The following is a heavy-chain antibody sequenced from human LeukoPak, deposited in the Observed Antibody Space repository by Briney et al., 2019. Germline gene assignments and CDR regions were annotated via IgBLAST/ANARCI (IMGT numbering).Heavy chain of an antibody. J-gene: IGHJ6*02. CDR3: AWAIFGDSYHGIDV. D-gene: IGHD2-21*02. Sequence: SETLSLTCTVSGGSIGSYYCTWIRQPAGKGLEWIGRIFVSGSTNYNPSLKGQVTMSVDTSKKQFSLRLTSMSAADTAVYFCAWAIFGDSYHGIDVWGQGTTVTVSS. CDR2: IFVSGST. V-gene: IGHV4-4*07. CDR1: GGSIGSYY.